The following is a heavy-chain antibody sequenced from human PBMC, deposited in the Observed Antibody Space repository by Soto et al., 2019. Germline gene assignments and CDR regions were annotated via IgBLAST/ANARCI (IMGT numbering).Heavy chain of an antibody. CDR3: ASGELLTFFDY. D-gene: IGHD1-7*01. V-gene: IGHV1-18*01. Sequence: ASVKVSCKASGYTFSDYGIKWVRQAPGQGLEWVGWISAYNGNTNYAQKFQGRVTVTADIPTSTAYMELRNLRWDDTAVYYCASGELLTFFDYWGQGTRVTVSS. CDR2: ISAYNGNT. CDR1: GYTFSDYG. J-gene: IGHJ4*02.